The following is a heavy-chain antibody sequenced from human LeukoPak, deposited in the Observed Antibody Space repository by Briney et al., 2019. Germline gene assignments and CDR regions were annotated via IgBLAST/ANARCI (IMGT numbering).Heavy chain of an antibody. V-gene: IGHV4-38-2*01. CDR1: GYSISSDYY. J-gene: IGHJ4*02. CDR2: IYHSGRT. D-gene: IGHD5-24*01. CDR3: ARRAYNYVYFDY. Sequence: PSETLSLTCAVSGYSISSDYYWGWIRQPPGKGLEWIGSIYHSGRTYYNPSLKSRVSISVDTSKNQFSLKLTSVTAADTAVYYCARRAYNYVYFDYWGQGTLVTVSS.